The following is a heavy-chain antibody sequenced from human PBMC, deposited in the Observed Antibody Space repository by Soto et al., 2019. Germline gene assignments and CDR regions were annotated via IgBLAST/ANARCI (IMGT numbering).Heavy chain of an antibody. CDR1: GFNFSAYS. Sequence: KAVGSLRLSCAGSGFNFSAYSMTWVRQAPGQGLEWVSSISSSGRYIYYADSLKGRFTISRDNARNSLSLQMNSLTADDTAAYYCARDDFDPLTGYGQGPDYWGQGALVTVSS. CDR3: ARDDFDPLTGYGQGPDY. V-gene: IGHV3-21*01. CDR2: ISSSGRYI. D-gene: IGHD3-9*01. J-gene: IGHJ4*02.